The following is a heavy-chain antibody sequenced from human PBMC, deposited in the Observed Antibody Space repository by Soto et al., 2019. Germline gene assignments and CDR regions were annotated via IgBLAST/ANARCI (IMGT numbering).Heavy chain of an antibody. D-gene: IGHD1-1*01. V-gene: IGHV3-30-3*01. Sequence: GGSLRLSCAASGFTFSSYAMHWVRQAPGKGLEWVAVISYDGSNKYHADSLKGRFTISSDNSKNTLFLQMNSLRSEDTAVYYCARAKLEQPLNYWGQGTLVTVSS. CDR3: ARAKLEQPLNY. CDR2: ISYDGSNK. J-gene: IGHJ4*02. CDR1: GFTFSSYA.